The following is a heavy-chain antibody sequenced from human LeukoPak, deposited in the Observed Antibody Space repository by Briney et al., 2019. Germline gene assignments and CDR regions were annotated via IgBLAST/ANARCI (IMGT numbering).Heavy chain of an antibody. Sequence: GASVKVSCKASGGTFTSYDINWVRQATGQGLEWMGWMNPNSGNTGYAQKFQGRVTMTRDMSTSTVYMELSSLRSEDTAVYYCARAPRQWDGYNLGDYWGQGTLVTVSS. J-gene: IGHJ4*02. V-gene: IGHV1-8*02. CDR3: ARAPRQWDGYNLGDY. CDR2: MNPNSGNT. D-gene: IGHD5-24*01. CDR1: GGTFTSYD.